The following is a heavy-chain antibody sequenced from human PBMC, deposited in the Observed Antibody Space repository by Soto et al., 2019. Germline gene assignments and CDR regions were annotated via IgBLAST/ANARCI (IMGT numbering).Heavy chain of an antibody. D-gene: IGHD6-13*01. CDR2: ISTGSSYI. J-gene: IGHJ1*01. CDR3: AREMKQLVQEGFLQH. Sequence: GGSLRLSCAASGFTFSSYTMHWVRQAPGKGLEWVSSISTGSSYIYYADSLKGRFTISRDNAGNSLYLQMNSLRAEDTAVYYCAREMKQLVQEGFLQHWGQGTLVTVSS. V-gene: IGHV3-21*01. CDR1: GFTFSSYT.